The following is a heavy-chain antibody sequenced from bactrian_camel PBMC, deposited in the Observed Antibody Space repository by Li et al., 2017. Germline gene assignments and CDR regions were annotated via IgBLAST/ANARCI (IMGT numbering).Heavy chain of an antibody. CDR2: LYAGDDTT. D-gene: IGHD1*01. CDR3: ARGDWNVGFDY. Sequence: HVQLVESGGGSVQAGGSLRLSCAASGAMRGSYCMAWFRQAPGKAREGVARLYAGDDTTSYADSVKGRFTISRDNAKNTVYLQMNSLKSEDTAVYYCARGDWNVGFDYWGQGTQVTVS. J-gene: IGHJ4*01. V-gene: IGHV3S1*01. CDR1: GAMRGSYC.